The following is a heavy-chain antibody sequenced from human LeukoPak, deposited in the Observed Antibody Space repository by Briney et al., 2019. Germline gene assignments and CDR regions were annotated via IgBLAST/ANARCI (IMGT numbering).Heavy chain of an antibody. CDR2: INPNSGGT. D-gene: IGHD6-19*01. CDR3: ARDPTGYSSGWFDY. CDR1: GYTFTGYY. V-gene: IGHV1-2*02. J-gene: IGHJ4*02. Sequence: ASVKVSCKASGYTFTGYYMHWVGQAPGQGLEWMGWINPNSGGTNYAQKFQGRVTMTRDTSISTAYMELSRLRSDDTAVYYCARDPTGYSSGWFDYWGQGTLVTVSS.